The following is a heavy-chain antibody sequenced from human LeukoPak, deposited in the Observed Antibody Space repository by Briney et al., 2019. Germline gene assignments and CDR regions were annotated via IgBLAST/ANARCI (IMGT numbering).Heavy chain of an antibody. CDR2: VYYSGKT. J-gene: IGHJ4*02. Sequence: SETLSLTCTVSGGSISRSYYYWGWIRQPPGKGLEWVGSVYYSGKTFYSPSLESRVTISVDTSKNQFSLKLSSVTAADTAVYYCARDQITMVRGVIITGFDYWGQGTLVTVSS. CDR1: GGSISRSYYY. V-gene: IGHV4-39*07. D-gene: IGHD3-10*01. CDR3: ARDQITMVRGVIITGFDY.